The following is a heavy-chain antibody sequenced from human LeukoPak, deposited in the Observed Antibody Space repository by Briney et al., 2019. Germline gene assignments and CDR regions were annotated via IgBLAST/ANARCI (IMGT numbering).Heavy chain of an antibody. V-gene: IGHV3-30-3*01. J-gene: IGHJ4*02. CDR3: ARVIAAAGY. CDR2: ISYDGSNK. Sequence: GGSLRLSCAASGFTFSSYAMHWVRQAPGKGLEWVAVISYDGSNKYYADSVKGRFTISRDNSKNTLYLQMNSLRAEDTVVYYCARVIAAAGYWGQGTLVTVSS. D-gene: IGHD6-13*01. CDR1: GFTFSSYA.